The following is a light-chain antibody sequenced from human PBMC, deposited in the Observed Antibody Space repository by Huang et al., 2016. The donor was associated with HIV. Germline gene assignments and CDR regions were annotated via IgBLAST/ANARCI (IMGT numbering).Light chain of an antibody. Sequence: DIQMTQSPSSLSASVGDRVTITCRTSQSVGNSLNWYQQKPGKAPELLIYAASLQAWVSSRFSGIGSGTDFTLIISSLQPEDFATYYCQQSYISPWTFGQGTKVDLK. CDR3: QQSYISPWT. V-gene: IGKV1-39*01. J-gene: IGKJ1*01. CDR2: AA. CDR1: QSVGNS.